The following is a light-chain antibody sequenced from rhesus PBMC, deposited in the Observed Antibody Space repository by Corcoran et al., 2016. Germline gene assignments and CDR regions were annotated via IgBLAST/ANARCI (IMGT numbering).Light chain of an antibody. CDR1: QGISSW. J-gene: IGKJ1*01. CDR2: KAS. CDR3: QQYSSRPPT. Sequence: DIQMTQSPSSLSASVGDTVTITCRASQGISSWLAWYQQKPGKAPKLLIYKASSLQSGVPSRFSGSGLWTDLTLTISSLQSEDFATYYCQQYSSRPPTFGQGTKVEIK. V-gene: IGKV1-22*01.